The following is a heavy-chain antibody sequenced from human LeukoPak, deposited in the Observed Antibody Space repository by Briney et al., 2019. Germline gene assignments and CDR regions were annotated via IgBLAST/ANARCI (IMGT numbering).Heavy chain of an antibody. Sequence: GASVKVSCKASGYTFTSYYMHWVRQAPGQGLEWMGIINPSGGSTSYAQKFQGRVTMTRDMSTSTVYMELSSLRSEDTAVYYCARDHGGATGYYYMDVWGKGTTVTVSS. V-gene: IGHV1-46*01. D-gene: IGHD3-16*01. CDR3: ARDHGGATGYYYMDV. CDR1: GYTFTSYY. CDR2: INPSGGST. J-gene: IGHJ6*03.